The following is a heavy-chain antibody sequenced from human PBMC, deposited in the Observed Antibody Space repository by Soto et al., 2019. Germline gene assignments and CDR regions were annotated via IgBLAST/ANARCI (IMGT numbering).Heavy chain of an antibody. V-gene: IGHV1-69*13. J-gene: IGHJ4*02. D-gene: IGHD6-13*01. CDR2: IIPIFGTA. CDR3: ASTAAAGIQFGYFDY. Sequence: SVKVSCKASGGTFSSYAISWVRQAPGQGLEWMGGIIPIFGTANYAQKFQGRVTITADESTSTAYMELSSLRSEDTAVYYCASTAAAGIQFGYFDYWGQGTLVTVS. CDR1: GGTFSSYA.